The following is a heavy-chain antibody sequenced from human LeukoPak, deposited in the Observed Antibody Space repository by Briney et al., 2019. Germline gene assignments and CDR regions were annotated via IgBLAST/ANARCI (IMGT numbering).Heavy chain of an antibody. D-gene: IGHD2-2*01. CDR1: GYTFTSYD. CDR2: MNPNSGNT. Sequence: ASVTVSCKASGYTFTSYDINWVRQATGQGLEWMGWMNPNSGNTGYAQKFQGRVTMTRNTSISTAYMELSSLRSEDTAVYYCARGGLASYYFDYWGQGTLVTVSS. CDR3: ARGGLASYYFDY. J-gene: IGHJ4*02. V-gene: IGHV1-8*01.